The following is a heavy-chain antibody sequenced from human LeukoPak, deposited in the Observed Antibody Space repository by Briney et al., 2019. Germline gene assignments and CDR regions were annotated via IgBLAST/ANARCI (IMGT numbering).Heavy chain of an antibody. CDR1: GGSIRSYY. CDR3: ARVYYSSSYDYWYFDL. CDR2: IYYSGST. J-gene: IGHJ2*01. Sequence: SETLSLTCTVSGGSIRSYYWSWIRQPPGKGLEWVGYIYYSGSTNYNPSLKSRVTISVDTSKNQFSLKLSSVTAADTAVYYCARVYYSSSYDYWYFDLWGRGTLVTVSS. D-gene: IGHD6-13*01. V-gene: IGHV4-59*01.